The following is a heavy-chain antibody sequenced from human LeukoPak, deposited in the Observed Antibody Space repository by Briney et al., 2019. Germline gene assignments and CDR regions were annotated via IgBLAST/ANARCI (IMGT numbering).Heavy chain of an antibody. CDR1: GFPFSSYW. V-gene: IGHV3-23*01. D-gene: IGHD3-22*01. CDR2: ISDNGGRT. CDR3: ATDREGDPSAYYLV. Sequence: PGGSLRLSCVASGFPFSSYWMTWVRQAPGKGLEWVSTISDNGGRTYYADSVKGRFTISRDNSKNTLFLQMNSLRAEDSAVYYCATDREGDPSAYYLVGGQGTLITVSS. J-gene: IGHJ4*02.